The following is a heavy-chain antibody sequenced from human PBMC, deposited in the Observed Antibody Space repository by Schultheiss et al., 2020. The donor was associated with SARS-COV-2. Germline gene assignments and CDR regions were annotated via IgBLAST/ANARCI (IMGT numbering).Heavy chain of an antibody. CDR3: ARGDCGGDCYTDY. J-gene: IGHJ4*02. CDR1: GATFSNFA. Sequence: ASVKVSCKALGATFSNFAFSWVRQAPGQGLEWMGWINTYNGNTNYAQKLQGRVTMTTDTSTSTAYMELSRLRSDDTAVYYCARGDCGGDCYTDYWGQGTLVTVSS. D-gene: IGHD2-21*02. V-gene: IGHV1-18*01. CDR2: INTYNGNT.